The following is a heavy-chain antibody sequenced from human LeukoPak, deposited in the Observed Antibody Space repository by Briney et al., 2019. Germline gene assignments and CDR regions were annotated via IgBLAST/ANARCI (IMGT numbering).Heavy chain of an antibody. D-gene: IGHD2-2*02. CDR2: ISSSSSHI. J-gene: IGHJ4*02. CDR1: GFTFSNYG. CDR3: ARSPSCSSASCYTNY. V-gene: IGHV3-21*01. Sequence: GGSLRLSCAASGFTFSNYGMNWVRHAPGRGLEWVASISSSSSHIYYADSVKGRFTISRDNAKNSLYLQMNSLRAEDTAVYYCARSPSCSSASCYTNYWGQGTLVTVSS.